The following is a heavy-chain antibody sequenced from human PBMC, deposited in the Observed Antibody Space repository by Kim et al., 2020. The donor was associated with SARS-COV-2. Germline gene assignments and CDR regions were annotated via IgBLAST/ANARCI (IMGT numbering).Heavy chain of an antibody. J-gene: IGHJ4*02. V-gene: IGHV3-7*04. Sequence: AIYYVDSVKGRFTISRDNAKNSLVLQMNSLRGEDTAVYYCARGGRYFDYWGQGTLVTVSS. CDR2: AI. CDR3: ARGGRYFDY.